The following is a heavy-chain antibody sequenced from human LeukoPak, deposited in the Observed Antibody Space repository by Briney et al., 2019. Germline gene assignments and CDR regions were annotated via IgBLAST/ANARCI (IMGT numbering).Heavy chain of an antibody. D-gene: IGHD4-17*01. CDR2: ISSNGDT. CDR1: GFTFSTYG. J-gene: IGHJ4*02. V-gene: IGHV3-64*01. Sequence: GGSLRLPCAASGFTFSTYGMYWVRQAPGKGLEYVSSISSNGDTYYANSVKGRFTISRDNAKNSLYLQMNSLRAEDTAVYYCARAQVTTSTRFDYWGQGILVTVSS. CDR3: ARAQVTTSTRFDY.